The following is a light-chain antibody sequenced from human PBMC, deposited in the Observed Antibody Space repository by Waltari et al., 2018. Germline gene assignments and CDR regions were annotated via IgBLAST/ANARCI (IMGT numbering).Light chain of an antibody. CDR2: GAS. J-gene: IGKJ2*01. V-gene: IGKV3-20*01. CDR3: QQYGSSILYT. Sequence: VLTQSPGTLSLSPGERVTLSCRASQSLTKRYLAWYQQKPGQAPRLLIYGASSRAAGIPDRFSGRGSGTDFTLTISRLEPEDFAVYYCQQYGSSILYTFGQGTKLEIK. CDR1: QSLTKRY.